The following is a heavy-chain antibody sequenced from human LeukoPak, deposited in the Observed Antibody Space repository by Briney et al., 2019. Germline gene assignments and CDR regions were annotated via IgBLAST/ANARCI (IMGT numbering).Heavy chain of an antibody. J-gene: IGHJ4*02. CDR3: ASSLVSWGCKIWVAVIFDY. V-gene: IGHV4-34*01. Sequence: PSETLSLTCAVYGGSFSGYYWSWIRQPLGKGLEWIGEINHSGSTNYNPSLKSRVTISVDTSKNQFSLKLSSVTAADTAVYYCASSLVSWGCKIWVAVIFDYWGQGTLVTVSS. CDR1: GGSFSGYY. D-gene: IGHD6-19*01. CDR2: INHSGST.